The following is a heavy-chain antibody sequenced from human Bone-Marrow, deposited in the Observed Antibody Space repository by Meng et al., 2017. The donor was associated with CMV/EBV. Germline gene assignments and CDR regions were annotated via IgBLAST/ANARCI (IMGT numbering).Heavy chain of an antibody. D-gene: IGHD3-10*01. Sequence: GGSLRLSCAASGFTFSSYGMHWVRQAPGKGLEWVAFIRYDGSNKYYADSVKGRFTISRDNSKNTLYLQMNSLRAEDTAVYYCAKVFYYGSGSYYLGYGMDGWGQGTTVTVSS. CDR2: IRYDGSNK. J-gene: IGHJ6*02. CDR3: AKVFYYGSGSYYLGYGMDG. CDR1: GFTFSSYG. V-gene: IGHV3-30*02.